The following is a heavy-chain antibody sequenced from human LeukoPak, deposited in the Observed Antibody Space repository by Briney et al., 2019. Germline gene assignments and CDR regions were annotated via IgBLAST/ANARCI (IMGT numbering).Heavy chain of an antibody. CDR1: GGSISSGGYY. Sequence: PSETLSLTCTVSGGSISSGGYYWSWIRQHPGKGLEWIGYIYYSGSTYYNPSLKSRVTISVDTSKNQFSLKLSSVTAADTAVYYCARLQGGYSSSWSYDYWGQGTLVTVSS. CDR2: IYYSGST. J-gene: IGHJ4*02. V-gene: IGHV4-31*03. CDR3: ARLQGGYSSSWSYDY. D-gene: IGHD6-13*01.